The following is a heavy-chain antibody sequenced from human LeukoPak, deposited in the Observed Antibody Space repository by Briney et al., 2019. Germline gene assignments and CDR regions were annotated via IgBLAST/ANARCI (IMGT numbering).Heavy chain of an antibody. Sequence: GGSLRLSCAASGFSFSSYEMNWVRQAPGKGREGVSYISSSGSSIYNADSVKGRFTISRDNAKNSLYLQMNSLRAEDTAVYYCARGYYYGSGTLGPFDPWGQGTLVTVSS. CDR2: ISSSGSSI. CDR3: ARGYYYGSGTLGPFDP. J-gene: IGHJ5*02. CDR1: GFSFSSYE. V-gene: IGHV3-48*03. D-gene: IGHD3-10*01.